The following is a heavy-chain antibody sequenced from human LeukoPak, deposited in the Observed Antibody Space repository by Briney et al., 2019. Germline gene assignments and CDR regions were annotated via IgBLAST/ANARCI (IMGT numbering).Heavy chain of an antibody. Sequence: GASVKVSCKASGYTFTGYYMHWVRQAPGQGLEWMGWINPNSGGTNYAQKFQGRVTMTRETSISTAYMELSRLRSDDTAVYYCARDKALRYFDWLQNGMDVWGQGTTVTVSS. CDR3: ARDKALRYFDWLQNGMDV. CDR2: INPNSGGT. D-gene: IGHD3-9*01. V-gene: IGHV1-2*02. CDR1: GYTFTGYY. J-gene: IGHJ6*02.